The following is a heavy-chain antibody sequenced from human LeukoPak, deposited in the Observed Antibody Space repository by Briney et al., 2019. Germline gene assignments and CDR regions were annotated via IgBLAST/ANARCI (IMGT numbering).Heavy chain of an antibody. J-gene: IGHJ3*02. CDR1: GFTFSSYW. CDR2: IGTDGSST. Sequence: GGSLRLSCAASGFTFSSYWMHWVRQVPGEGLVWVSRIGTDGSSTTYADYVKGRFTISRDNAKNTLYLQMNSLRAEDTAVYYCARGKYGGNSNAFDIWGQGTLVTVSS. D-gene: IGHD4-23*01. CDR3: ARGKYGGNSNAFDI. V-gene: IGHV3-74*01.